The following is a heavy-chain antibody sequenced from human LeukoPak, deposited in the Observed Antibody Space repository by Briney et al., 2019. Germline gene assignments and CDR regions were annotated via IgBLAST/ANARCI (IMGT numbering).Heavy chain of an antibody. D-gene: IGHD5-18*01. CDR2: TYHSGSS. J-gene: IGHJ4*02. Sequence: SETLSLTCAVSGGSISSGGYSWSWIRQPPGKGLEWIGYTYHSGSSYYNPSLKSRVTISVDRSKNQFSLKLSSVTAADTAVYYCARSDTIMAIFDYWGQGTLVTVSS. V-gene: IGHV4-30-2*01. CDR3: ARSDTIMAIFDY. CDR1: GGSISSGGYS.